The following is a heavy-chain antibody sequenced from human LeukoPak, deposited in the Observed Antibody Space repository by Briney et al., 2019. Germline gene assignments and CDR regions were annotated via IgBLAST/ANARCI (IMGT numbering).Heavy chain of an antibody. Sequence: GGSLRLPCAASGFTFSSYSMNWVRQAPGKGLEWVSSISSSSSYIYYADSVKGRFTISRDNAKNSLYLQMNSLRAEDTAVYYCARELTTVTTNDAFDIWGQGTMVTVSS. CDR3: ARELTTVTTNDAFDI. D-gene: IGHD4-17*01. J-gene: IGHJ3*02. CDR1: GFTFSSYS. V-gene: IGHV3-21*01. CDR2: ISSSSSYI.